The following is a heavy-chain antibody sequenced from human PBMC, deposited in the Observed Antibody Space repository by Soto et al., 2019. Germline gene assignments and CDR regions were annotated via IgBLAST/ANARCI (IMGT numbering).Heavy chain of an antibody. CDR1: GGTFSSYT. CDR2: IIPILGIA. CDR3: ARGARGYDSSGYYYVD. J-gene: IGHJ4*02. D-gene: IGHD3-22*01. Sequence: GASVKVSCKASGGTFSSYTISWVRQAPGQGLEWMGRIIPILGIANYAQKFQGRVTITADKSTSTAYMELSSLRSEDTAVYYCARGARGYDSSGYYYVDWGQGTLVTVSS. V-gene: IGHV1-69*02.